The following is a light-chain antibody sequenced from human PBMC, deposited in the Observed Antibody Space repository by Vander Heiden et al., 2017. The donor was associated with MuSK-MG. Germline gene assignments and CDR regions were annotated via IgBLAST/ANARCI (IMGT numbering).Light chain of an antibody. CDR2: DDS. CDR3: QVWDSSSDHRV. CDR1: NIGTKS. V-gene: IGLV3-21*02. Sequence: SYVLTQPPSESVAPGQTARITCGGINIGTKSVHWYQQKPAQAPVLVVYDDSDRPSGIPERFSGSNSGNTATLTISRVDAGDEADYYCQVWDSSSDHRVFGGGTKLIVL. J-gene: IGLJ3*02.